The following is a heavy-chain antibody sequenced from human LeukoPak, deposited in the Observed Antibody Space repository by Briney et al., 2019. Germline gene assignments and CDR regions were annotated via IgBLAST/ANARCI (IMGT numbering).Heavy chain of an antibody. CDR1: GFTFSSYW. D-gene: IGHD3-3*01. V-gene: IGHV3-7*01. J-gene: IGHJ4*02. CDR3: ARDTELRFLEWLFSFDY. CDR2: IKQDGSEK. Sequence: PGGSLRLSCAASGFTFSSYWMSWVRQAPGKGLEWVANIKQDGSEKYYVDSVKGRFTISRDNAKNSLYLQMNSLRAEDTAVYYCARDTELRFLEWLFSFDYWGQGTLVTASS.